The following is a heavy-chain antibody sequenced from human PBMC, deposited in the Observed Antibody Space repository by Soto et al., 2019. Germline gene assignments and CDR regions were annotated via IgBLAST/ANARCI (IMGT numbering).Heavy chain of an antibody. V-gene: IGHV1-69*02. Sequence: QVQLVQSGAEVKKPGSSVKVSCKASGGTFSSYTISWVRQAPGQGLEWMGRIIPILGIANYAQKFQGRVTITADKSTGTAYMELSSLRSEDTAVYYCASGYRYGIYYYYGMDVWGQGTTVTVSS. CDR2: IIPILGIA. D-gene: IGHD5-18*01. CDR3: ASGYRYGIYYYYGMDV. CDR1: GGTFSSYT. J-gene: IGHJ6*02.